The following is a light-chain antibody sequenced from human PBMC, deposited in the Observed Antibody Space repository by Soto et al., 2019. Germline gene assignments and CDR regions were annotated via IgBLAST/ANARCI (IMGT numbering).Light chain of an antibody. Sequence: QSALTQPASVSGSPGQSITISCTGSSNDVGRYNYVSWYQQHPGKATTLMIYEVGNRPSGVSDRFSGSKSGNTASLTISGLQAEDEADYYCSSYTGSTSLVFGGGTKLTVL. CDR2: EVG. CDR3: SSYTGSTSLV. CDR1: SNDVGRYNY. J-gene: IGLJ2*01. V-gene: IGLV2-14*01.